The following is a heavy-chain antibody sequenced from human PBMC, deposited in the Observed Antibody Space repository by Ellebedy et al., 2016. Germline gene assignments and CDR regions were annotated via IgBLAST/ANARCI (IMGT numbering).Heavy chain of an antibody. CDR3: ARSRYPGARSSFDS. J-gene: IGHJ4*02. CDR2: LKQDGSEE. Sequence: GESLKISCAASGFTFRSYWMSWVRQAPGRGLEWVANLKQDGSEEYYEGSVRGRFTISRDNAKNSLYLQMNSLGVEDTAVYYCARSRYPGARSSFDSWGQGTLVTVSS. D-gene: IGHD6-6*01. V-gene: IGHV3-7*01. CDR1: GFTFRSYW.